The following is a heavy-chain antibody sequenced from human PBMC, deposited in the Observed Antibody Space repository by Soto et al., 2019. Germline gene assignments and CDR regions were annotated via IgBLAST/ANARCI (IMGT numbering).Heavy chain of an antibody. Sequence: QVQLVQFGAEVKKPGSSVKVSCKASGGTFSSYAISWVRQAPGQGLEWMGGIIPIFGTANYAQKFQGRVTITADESTSTANGELGSLRSEDTAVYYCARVEYCGGDCYSGRFDYWGQGTLVTVSS. CDR1: GGTFSSYA. CDR3: ARVEYCGGDCYSGRFDY. J-gene: IGHJ4*02. V-gene: IGHV1-69*12. CDR2: IIPIFGTA. D-gene: IGHD2-21*02.